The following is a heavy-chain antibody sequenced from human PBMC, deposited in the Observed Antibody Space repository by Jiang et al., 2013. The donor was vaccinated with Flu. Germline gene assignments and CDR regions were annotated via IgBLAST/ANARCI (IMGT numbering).Heavy chain of an antibody. CDR1: GGSISGHS. D-gene: IGHD2-2*01. CDR3: ARDRTPVCTTRTCYRNGFDI. Sequence: GSGLVKPSETLSLTCTFSGGSISGHSWSWIRQSPGKGLEWIGNLGNMYYSGTASHNPSLKSRVTVSADTSKNQFSLRLTSVTVADTAVYYCARDRTPVCTTRTCYRNGFDIWGQGTMVTVSS. J-gene: IGHJ3*02. CDR2: LGNMYYSGTA. V-gene: IGHV4-59*11.